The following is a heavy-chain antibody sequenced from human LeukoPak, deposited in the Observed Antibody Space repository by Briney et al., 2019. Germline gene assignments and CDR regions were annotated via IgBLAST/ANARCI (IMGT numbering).Heavy chain of an antibody. CDR3: ARDGSLTGETYYYYYYMDV. CDR2: IKQDGSEK. CDR1: GFTFSSYR. J-gene: IGHJ6*03. V-gene: IGHV3-7*01. Sequence: SGGSLRLTCALSGFTFSSYRMSWVCQAQGKGMRWVANIKQDGSEKYYVDSVKGRFTISRDNAKKTLYVQMNSLRAADTAVYYCARDGSLTGETYYYYYYMDVWGKGTTVTVSS. D-gene: IGHD7-27*01.